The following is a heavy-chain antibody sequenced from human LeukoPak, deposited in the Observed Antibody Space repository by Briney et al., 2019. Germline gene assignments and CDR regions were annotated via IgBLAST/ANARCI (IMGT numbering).Heavy chain of an antibody. Sequence: GGSLRLSCEAPGFTFSRYWMHWVRQAPGKGLVWVSRIKSDGKTNYADSVKGRFTISRDNAKNTVSLQMDSLRAEDTGVYYCARAPSEVGGYYPKYFRHWGQGTLVTVSS. CDR1: GFTFSRYW. D-gene: IGHD3-22*01. CDR3: ARAPSEVGGYYPKYFRH. J-gene: IGHJ1*01. V-gene: IGHV3-74*01. CDR2: IKSDGKT.